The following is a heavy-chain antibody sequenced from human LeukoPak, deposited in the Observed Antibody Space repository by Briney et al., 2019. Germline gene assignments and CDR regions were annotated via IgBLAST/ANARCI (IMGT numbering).Heavy chain of an antibody. J-gene: IGHJ3*02. CDR3: AREGEYSSSSRGDAFDI. V-gene: IGHV4-30-4*08. CDR2: IYYSGST. CDR1: GGSISSGDYY. D-gene: IGHD6-6*01. Sequence: PSETLSLTCTVSGGSISSGDYYWSWIRQPPGKGLEWIGYIYYSGSTYYNPSLKSRVTISVDTSKNQFSLKLSSVTAADTAVYYCAREGEYSSSSRGDAFDIWGQGTMVTVSS.